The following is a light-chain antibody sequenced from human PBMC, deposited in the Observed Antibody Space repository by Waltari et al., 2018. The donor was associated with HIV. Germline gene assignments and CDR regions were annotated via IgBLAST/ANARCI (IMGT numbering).Light chain of an antibody. Sequence: QLVLTQSPSASASLGASVKLTCTLSSGHTNYAIAWPQQHPEKGPRYLMTLKRDGSHSKGGGIPDRFSGSSSGAERYLIISSLQSEDEADYYCQTWGTGIQVFGGGTKVTVL. V-gene: IGLV4-69*02. J-gene: IGLJ3*02. CDR2: LKRDGSH. CDR1: SGHTNYA. CDR3: QTWGTGIQV.